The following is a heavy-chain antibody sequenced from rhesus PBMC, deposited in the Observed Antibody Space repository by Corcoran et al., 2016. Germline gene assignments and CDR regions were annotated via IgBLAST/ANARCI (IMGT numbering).Heavy chain of an antibody. Sequence: QVQLQESGPGVVKPSETLSLTCAVSGGSISDSYRWSWIRQPPGKGLAWIGYIYGSSTSTNYNPSLKSRVTISKDPSKNQFSLKLSSVTAADTAVYYCARATAGTVKVVDYWGQGVLVTVSS. CDR3: ARATAGTVKVVDY. CDR2: IYGSSTST. D-gene: IGHD5-24*01. V-gene: IGHV4S10*01. J-gene: IGHJ4*01. CDR1: GGSISDSYR.